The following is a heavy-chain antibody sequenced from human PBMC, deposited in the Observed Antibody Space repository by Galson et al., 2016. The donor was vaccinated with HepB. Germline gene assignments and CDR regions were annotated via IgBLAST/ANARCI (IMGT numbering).Heavy chain of an antibody. V-gene: IGHV2-5*02. Sequence: PALVTPPPTLTLTCIFSGFSLRTTGVGVGWMRQPPGKTLEWLAHIYWDGDERYSPSLKSRLTITNDTPKNRVVLTMTNMDPVDTATYYCVHIVHSGSYYYFAYWCQGTLVTVSS. CDR1: GFSLRTTGVG. CDR2: IYWDGDE. CDR3: VHIVHSGSYYYFAY. J-gene: IGHJ4*02. D-gene: IGHD1-26*01.